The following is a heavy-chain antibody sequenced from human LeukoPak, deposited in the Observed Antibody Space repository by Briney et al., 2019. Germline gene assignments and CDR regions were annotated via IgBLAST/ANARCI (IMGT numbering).Heavy chain of an antibody. D-gene: IGHD3-10*01. CDR1: GYTFTSYD. Sequence: ASVKVSCKASGYTFTSYDINWVRQATGQGLEWMGWMNPNSGNTGYAQKLQGRVTMTTDTSTSTAYMELRSLRSDDTAVYYCARAMVRGVIKTRYYFDYWGQGTLVTVSS. V-gene: IGHV1-8*02. J-gene: IGHJ4*02. CDR2: MNPNSGNT. CDR3: ARAMVRGVIKTRYYFDY.